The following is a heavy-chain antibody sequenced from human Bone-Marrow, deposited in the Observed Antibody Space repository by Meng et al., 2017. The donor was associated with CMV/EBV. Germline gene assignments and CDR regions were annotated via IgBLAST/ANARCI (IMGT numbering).Heavy chain of an antibody. Sequence: GESLKISCAASGFTFSSYGMHWVRQAPGKGLEWVAFIRYDGSNKYYADSVKGRFTISRDNSKNTLYLQMNSLRAEDTAVYYCAKDGDFWSGYPRGMDVWGQGPTVTGSS. V-gene: IGHV3-30*02. J-gene: IGHJ6*01. CDR1: GFTFSSYG. D-gene: IGHD3-3*01. CDR3: AKDGDFWSGYPRGMDV. CDR2: IRYDGSNK.